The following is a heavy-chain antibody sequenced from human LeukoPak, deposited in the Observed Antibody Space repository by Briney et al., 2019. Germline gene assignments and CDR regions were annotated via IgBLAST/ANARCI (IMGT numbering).Heavy chain of an antibody. CDR2: IYTSGST. V-gene: IGHV4-4*07. CDR1: GGSISSYY. CDR3: ARFGYYYGSGSSNYGMDV. D-gene: IGHD3-10*01. Sequence: SETLSLTCTVSGGSISSYYWSWIRQPAGKGLEWIGRIYTSGSTNYNPSLKSRVTMSVDTSKNQFSLKLSSVTAADTAVYYCARFGYYYGSGSSNYGMDVWGQGTTVTVSS. J-gene: IGHJ6*02.